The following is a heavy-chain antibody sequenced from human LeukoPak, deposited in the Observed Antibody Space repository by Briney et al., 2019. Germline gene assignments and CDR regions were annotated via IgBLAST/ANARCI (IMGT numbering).Heavy chain of an antibody. D-gene: IGHD2-15*01. CDR1: GGSAGSDY. CDR2: VYYSGVT. CDR3: ARLSLHCSGGSCYRGAFDS. V-gene: IGHV4-59*08. Sequence: SETLSLTCTVSGGSAGSDYWSWIRQPPGKGLEWIAYVYYSGVTSYNPSLKSRVAISIDTSKNQFSLNLSSVTAADTAVYHCARLSLHCSGGSCYRGAFDSWGQGTLVTVSS. J-gene: IGHJ4*02.